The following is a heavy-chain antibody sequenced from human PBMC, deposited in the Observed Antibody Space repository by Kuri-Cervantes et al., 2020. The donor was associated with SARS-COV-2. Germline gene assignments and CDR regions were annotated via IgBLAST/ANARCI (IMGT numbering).Heavy chain of an antibody. CDR3: ARDSYGDIYYYYGMDV. V-gene: IGHV3-66*01. CDR1: GGSISSSSYY. CDR2: IYSGGST. D-gene: IGHD4-17*01. Sequence: ETLSLTCTVSGGSISSSSYYWGWIRQPPGKGLEWVSVIYSGGSTYYADSVKGRFTISRDNSKNTLYLQMNSLRAEDTAVYYCARDSYGDIYYYYGMDVWGQGTTVTVSS. J-gene: IGHJ6*02.